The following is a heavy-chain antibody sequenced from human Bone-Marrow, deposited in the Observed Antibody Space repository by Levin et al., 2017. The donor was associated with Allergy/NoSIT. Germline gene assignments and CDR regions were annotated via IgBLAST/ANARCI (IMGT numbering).Heavy chain of an antibody. CDR2: ISPSGADR. J-gene: IGHJ3*02. CDR1: ELSPGSYA. D-gene: IGHD3-16*02. Sequence: GESLKISCVASELSPGSYAMSWVRQAPGEGLEWVSTISPSGADRHYTDSVKGRFTISRDNSKNSVYLQMHILRAEDTAIYYCAKHRTSSLSEAFDIWGPGTRVTVSS. CDR3: AKHRTSSLSEAFDI. V-gene: IGHV3-23*01.